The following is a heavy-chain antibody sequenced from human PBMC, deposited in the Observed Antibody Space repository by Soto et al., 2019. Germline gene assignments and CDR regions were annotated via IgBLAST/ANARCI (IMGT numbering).Heavy chain of an antibody. Sequence: GGSLRLSCAASGFTFSSYAMSWVRQAPGKGLEWVSAISGSGGSTYYADSVKGRFTISRDNSKNTLYLQMNSLRAEDTAVYYCAKSYWDCSGGSCYSAAFDIWGQGTMVTVSS. J-gene: IGHJ3*02. CDR1: GFTFSSYA. D-gene: IGHD2-15*01. CDR3: AKSYWDCSGGSCYSAAFDI. CDR2: ISGSGGST. V-gene: IGHV3-23*01.